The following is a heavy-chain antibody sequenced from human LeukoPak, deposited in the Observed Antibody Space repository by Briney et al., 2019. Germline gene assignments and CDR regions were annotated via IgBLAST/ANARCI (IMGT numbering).Heavy chain of an antibody. CDR1: GGSINSNSYF. CDR2: IYNTGTT. Sequence: SETLSLTCTVSGGSINSNSYFWGWIRQTPGKGLEWIGNIYNTGTTSYNPSLKTRITISVDTSKVHFSLSLRSVTAADTAVYFCARSRIAAAGTEYFHHWGRGTLASVSS. J-gene: IGHJ1*01. V-gene: IGHV4-39*02. CDR3: ARSRIAAAGTEYFHH. D-gene: IGHD6-13*01.